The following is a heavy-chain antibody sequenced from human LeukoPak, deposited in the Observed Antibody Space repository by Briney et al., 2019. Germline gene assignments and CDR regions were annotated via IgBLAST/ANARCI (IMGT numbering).Heavy chain of an antibody. Sequence: ASVKVSCKASGYTFTSYDINWVRQATGQGLEWMGWMNPSSGNTGYAQKFQGRVTMTRNTSISTAYMELSSLRSEDTAVYYCARGRTYYDILTGSNYYYYGMDVWGQGTTVTVSS. V-gene: IGHV1-8*01. CDR3: ARGRTYYDILTGSNYYYYGMDV. CDR1: GYTFTSYD. D-gene: IGHD3-9*01. J-gene: IGHJ6*02. CDR2: MNPSSGNT.